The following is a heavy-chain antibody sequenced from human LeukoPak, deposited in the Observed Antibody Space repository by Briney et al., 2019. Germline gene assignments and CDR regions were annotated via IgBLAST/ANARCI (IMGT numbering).Heavy chain of an antibody. CDR1: GRSTSSYY. V-gene: IGHV4-4*07. D-gene: IGHD3-10*01. J-gene: IGHJ4*02. CDR2: IYTSGST. CDR3: AGLYYYGSGSSFDY. Sequence: SETLSLTCTVSGRSTSSYYWSWIRQPAGKGLEWIGRIYTSGSTNYSPSLKSRVTMSVDTSKNQFSLKLSSVTAADTAVYYCAGLYYYGSGSSFDYWGQGTLVTVSS.